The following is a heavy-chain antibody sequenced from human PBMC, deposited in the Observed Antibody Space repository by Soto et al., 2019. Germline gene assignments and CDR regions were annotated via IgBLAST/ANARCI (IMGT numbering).Heavy chain of an antibody. CDR3: ARWSGSYYVSRSRHWFDP. CDR2: INHSGST. D-gene: IGHD1-26*01. J-gene: IGHJ5*02. Sequence: SETLSLTCAVYGGSFSGYYWSWIRQPPGKGLEWIGEINHSGSTNYNPSLKSRVTISVDTSKNQFSLKLSSVTAADTAVYYCARWSGSYYVSRSRHWFDPWGQGTLVTVSS. CDR1: GGSFSGYY. V-gene: IGHV4-34*01.